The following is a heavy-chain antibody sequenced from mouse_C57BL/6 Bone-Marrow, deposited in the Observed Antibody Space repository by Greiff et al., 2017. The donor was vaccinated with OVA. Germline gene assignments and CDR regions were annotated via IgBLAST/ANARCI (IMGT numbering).Heavy chain of an antibody. CDR3: ARHDGDWDDGGDYFDY. V-gene: IGHV1-62-2*01. D-gene: IGHD4-1*01. CDR2: FYPGSGSI. Sequence: QVQLQQSGAELVKPGASVKLSCKASGYTFPEYTIHWVKQRSGQGLEWIGWFYPGSGSIKYNEKFKDKATLTADKSSSTVYMELSRLTSEDSAVYFCARHDGDWDDGGDYFDYWGQGTTLTVSS. J-gene: IGHJ2*01. CDR1: GYTFPEYT.